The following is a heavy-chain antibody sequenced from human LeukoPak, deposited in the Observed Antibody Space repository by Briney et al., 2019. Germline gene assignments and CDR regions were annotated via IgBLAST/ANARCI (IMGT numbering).Heavy chain of an antibody. D-gene: IGHD1-26*01. CDR2: ITSSSSYI. J-gene: IGHJ6*03. CDR3: ARDPYSGNYGAYYYYYMDV. CDR1: GFTFTSYN. Sequence: GGSLRLSCAASGFTFTSYNMNWVRQAPGKGLEWVSSITSSSSYIYYADSVKGRFTISRDNAKNSLYLQMDSLRVEDTAEYYCARDPYSGNYGAYYYYYMDVWGKGTTVTISS. V-gene: IGHV3-21*06.